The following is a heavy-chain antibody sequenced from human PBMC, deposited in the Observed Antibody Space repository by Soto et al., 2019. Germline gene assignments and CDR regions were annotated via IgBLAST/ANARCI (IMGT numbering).Heavy chain of an antibody. CDR1: GGSISSSSYY. Sequence: SETLSLTCTVSGGSISSSSYYWGWIRQPPGKGLEWIGSIYYSGSTYYNPSLKSRVTISVDTAKNQFSLKLSSVTAADTAVYYCARIPTTEYYYNSGEPQDFYYWGQGTLVTVSS. V-gene: IGHV4-39*01. D-gene: IGHD3-22*01. CDR3: ARIPTTEYYYNSGEPQDFYY. J-gene: IGHJ4*02. CDR2: IYYSGST.